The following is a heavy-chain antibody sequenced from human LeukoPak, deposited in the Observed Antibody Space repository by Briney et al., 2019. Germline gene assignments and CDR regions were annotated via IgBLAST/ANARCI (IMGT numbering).Heavy chain of an antibody. CDR3: ASWGEGALDN. CDR2: ISTSTTTI. J-gene: IGHJ4*02. Sequence: GGSLRLSCVASGFIFSDYSMDWVRQAPGKGLEWISYISTSTTTIYYANSVKGRFTISRDNAKKSLYLQMNSLRVEDTGVYYCASWGEGALDNWGQGTLVTVSS. CDR1: GFIFSDYS. D-gene: IGHD1-26*01. V-gene: IGHV3-48*01.